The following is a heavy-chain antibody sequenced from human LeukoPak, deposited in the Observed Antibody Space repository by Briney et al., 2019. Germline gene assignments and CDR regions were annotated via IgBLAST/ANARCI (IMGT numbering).Heavy chain of an antibody. CDR1: GFAFSSNA. CDR2: ISGSGSVQ. J-gene: IGHJ4*02. Sequence: GGSLRLSCAASGFAFSSNAMTWVRQAPGKGLEWLSYISGSGSVQYYADSVKGRFTISRDNAKNSLYLQMNSLRAEDTAVYYCWRGGALYGSGSYYGVNWGEGALLSVS. CDR3: WRGGALYGSGSYYGVN. V-gene: IGHV3-48*01. D-gene: IGHD3-10*01.